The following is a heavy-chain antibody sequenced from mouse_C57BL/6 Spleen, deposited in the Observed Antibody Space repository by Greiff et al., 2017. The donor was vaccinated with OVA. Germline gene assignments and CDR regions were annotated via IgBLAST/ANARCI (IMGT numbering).Heavy chain of an antibody. D-gene: IGHD2-5*01. CDR3: ARSPYSNYRGVYYFDY. CDR1: GYAFSSSW. Sequence: VQLQQSGPELVKPGASVKISCKASGYAFSSSWMNWVKQRPGKGLEWIGRIYPGDGDTNYNGKFKGKATLTADKSSSTAYMQLSSLTSEDSAVYFCARSPYSNYRGVYYFDYWGQGTTLTVSS. J-gene: IGHJ2*01. V-gene: IGHV1-82*01. CDR2: IYPGDGDT.